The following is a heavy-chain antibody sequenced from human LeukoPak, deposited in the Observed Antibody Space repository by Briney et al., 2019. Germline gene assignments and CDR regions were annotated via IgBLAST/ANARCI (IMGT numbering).Heavy chain of an antibody. CDR3: ARDSSSYSSSWYLY. Sequence: ASVKVSCKASGYTFTSYGISWVRQAPGQGLEWMGWISAYNGNTNYAQKFQGRVTMTRDTSTSTVYMELSSLRSEDTAVYYCARDSSSYSSSWYLYWGQGTLVTVSS. V-gene: IGHV1-18*01. D-gene: IGHD6-13*01. J-gene: IGHJ4*02. CDR2: ISAYNGNT. CDR1: GYTFTSYG.